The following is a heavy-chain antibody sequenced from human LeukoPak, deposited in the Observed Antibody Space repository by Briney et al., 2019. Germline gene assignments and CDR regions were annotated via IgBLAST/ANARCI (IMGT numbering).Heavy chain of an antibody. CDR1: GYSISSGYY. CDR2: IYHSGST. D-gene: IGHD3-16*02. J-gene: IGHJ3*02. CDR3: ARVRYDYVWGSYRWSAFDI. Sequence: SETLSLTCTVSGYSISSGYYWGWIRPPPGKGLEWIGSIYHSGSTYYNPSLKSRVTISVDTSKNQFSLKLSSVTAADTAVYYCARVRYDYVWGSYRWSAFDIWGQGTMVTVSS. V-gene: IGHV4-38-2*02.